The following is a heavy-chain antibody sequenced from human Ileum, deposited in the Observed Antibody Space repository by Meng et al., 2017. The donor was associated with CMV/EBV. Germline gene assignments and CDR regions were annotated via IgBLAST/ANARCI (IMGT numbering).Heavy chain of an antibody. V-gene: IGHV3-21*01. J-gene: IGHJ6*02. CDR3: ARDLIVVVPAAIGDFYYYGMDV. Sequence: GGSLRLSCAAPGFTFSRYSMNWVRQAPGKGLEWVSSISSSSSYIYYADSVKGRFTISRDNAKNSLYLQMNSLRAEDTAVYYCARDLIVVVPAAIGDFYYYGMDVWGQGTTVTVSS. CDR2: ISSSSSYI. CDR1: GFTFSRYS. D-gene: IGHD2-2*01.